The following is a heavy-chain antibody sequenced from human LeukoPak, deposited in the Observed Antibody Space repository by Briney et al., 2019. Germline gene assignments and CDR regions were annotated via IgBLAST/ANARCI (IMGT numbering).Heavy chain of an antibody. CDR3: ARGYKSEPPAKYGMDV. CDR1: GFIFGSYW. CDR2: IKQDGSEK. Sequence: PGGSLRLSCAGSGFIFGSYWMSWVCQAPGKGLEWVANIKQDGSEKYYVDSVKGRFTVFRDNDKNSLYLQMNRLRAEDTAMYFCARGYKSEPPAKYGMDVWGRGTTVIVSS. D-gene: IGHD5-12*01. V-gene: IGHV3-7*01. J-gene: IGHJ6*02.